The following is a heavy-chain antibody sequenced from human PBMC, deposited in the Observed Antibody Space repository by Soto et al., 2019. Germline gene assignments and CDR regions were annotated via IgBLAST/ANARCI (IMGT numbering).Heavy chain of an antibody. J-gene: IGHJ6*02. D-gene: IGHD2-15*01. CDR1: GFTFSIYA. V-gene: IGHV3-30-3*01. CDR3: SRGDREDTAVVIGARPGEYGMDV. CDR2: ISYDGARK. Sequence: QVQLVESGGGVVQPGRSLRLSCAASGFTFSIYAMHWVRQAPGKGLEWVAVISYDGARKAYANSVKGRFTISRDTSKNTFDLQMYSLRVEDPAAYYWSRGDREDTAVVIGARPGEYGMDVWGRGTTVTVSS.